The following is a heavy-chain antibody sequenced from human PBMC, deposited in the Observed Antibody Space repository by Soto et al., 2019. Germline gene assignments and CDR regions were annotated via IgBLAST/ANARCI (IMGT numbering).Heavy chain of an antibody. Sequence: QVQLVESGGGMVQPGRSLRLSCAASGFTFSSYGMHWVRQAPGKGLEWVAVISYDGSNKYYADSVKGRFTISRDNSKSTLYLQMNSLRAEDTAVYYCPKDRARYCGGGSCYSIFDYWGQGTLVTVSS. CDR2: ISYDGSNK. D-gene: IGHD2-15*01. V-gene: IGHV3-30*18. CDR3: PKDRARYCGGGSCYSIFDY. J-gene: IGHJ4*02. CDR1: GFTFSSYG.